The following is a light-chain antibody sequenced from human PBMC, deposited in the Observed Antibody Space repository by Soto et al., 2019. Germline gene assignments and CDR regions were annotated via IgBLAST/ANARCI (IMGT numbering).Light chain of an antibody. CDR2: DVS. CDR3: GSWTRSSPVV. Sequence: QSALTQPASVSGSPLQSIAISCTGTSSDIGAYNYVSWYQQHPGEVPKLIIYDVSSRPSGVSNRFSGSKSGNTAALTISGLQAEDEAVYYCGSWTRSSPVVFGGGTKLTVL. J-gene: IGLJ3*02. CDR1: SSDIGAYNY. V-gene: IGLV2-14*03.